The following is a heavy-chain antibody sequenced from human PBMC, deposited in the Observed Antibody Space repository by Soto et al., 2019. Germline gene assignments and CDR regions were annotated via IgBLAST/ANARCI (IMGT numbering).Heavy chain of an antibody. CDR1: GYTFTSYG. D-gene: IGHD4-17*01. V-gene: IGHV1-18*01. CDR2: ISAYSGNT. J-gene: IGHJ4*02. Sequence: QVQLVQSGAEVKKTGASVKVSCKASGYTFTSYGISWVRQAPGQGLEWMGWISAYSGNTNYAQKVQGRVTMTTDTSTNTAYMELRSLRSDDTAVYYCARGNPSDGDYVYGYWGQGTLVTVSS. CDR3: ARGNPSDGDYVYGY.